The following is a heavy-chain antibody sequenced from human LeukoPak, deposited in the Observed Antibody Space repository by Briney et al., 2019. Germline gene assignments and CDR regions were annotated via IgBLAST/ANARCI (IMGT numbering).Heavy chain of an antibody. J-gene: IGHJ6*03. CDR3: ASGIAGVHSGYYYYMDV. CDR1: GGTFSSYA. V-gene: IGHV1-69*05. D-gene: IGHD1-26*01. CDR2: IIPIFGTA. Sequence: ASVKVSCKASGGTFSSYAISWVRQAPGQGLEWMGGIIPIFGTANYAQKFQGRVTITTDESTSTAYMELSSLRSEDTAVYYCASGIAGVHSGYYYYMDVWGKGTTVTVSS.